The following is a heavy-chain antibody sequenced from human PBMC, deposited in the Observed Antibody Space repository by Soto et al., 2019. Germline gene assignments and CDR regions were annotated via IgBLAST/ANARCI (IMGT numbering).Heavy chain of an antibody. CDR2: IIPIFGTA. J-gene: IGHJ6*02. CDR3: ARHVPAAGYYYGMDV. V-gene: IGHV1-69*12. Sequence: QVQLVQSGAEVKKPGSSVKVSCKASGGTFSSYAISWVRQAPGQGLEWMGGIIPIFGTANNAQKFQVRVTITADESTSTAYMELSSLRSDDTAVYYCARHVPAAGYYYGMDVWGQGTTVTVSS. D-gene: IGHD2-2*01. CDR1: GGTFSSYA.